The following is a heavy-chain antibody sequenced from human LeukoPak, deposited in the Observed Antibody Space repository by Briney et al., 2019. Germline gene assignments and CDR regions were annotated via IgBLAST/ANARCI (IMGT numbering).Heavy chain of an antibody. V-gene: IGHV3-23*01. CDR3: ARVIGWDEPFDV. CDR2: ISGSGGST. Sequence: GGTLRLSCAASGFTFSSYGMSWVRQAPGKGLEWVSAISGSGGSTYYADSVKGRFTVSRDNAKNTLYLQMNSLRAEDTAVYYCARVIGWDEPFDVWGQGTMVTVSS. D-gene: IGHD1-26*01. CDR1: GFTFSSYG. J-gene: IGHJ3*01.